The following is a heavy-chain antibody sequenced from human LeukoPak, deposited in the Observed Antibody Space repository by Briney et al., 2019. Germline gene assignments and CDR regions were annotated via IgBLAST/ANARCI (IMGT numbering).Heavy chain of an antibody. CDR3: ARDPITMVRGVIKTGHWFDP. J-gene: IGHJ5*02. D-gene: IGHD3-10*01. CDR2: IYTSGST. Sequence: PSQTLSLTCTVSGGSISSGSYYWSWIRQPAGKGLEWIGRIYTSGSTNYNPSLKSRVTISVDTSKNQFSLKLSSVTAADTAVYYCARDPITMVRGVIKTGHWFDPWGQGTLVTVSS. CDR1: GGSISSGSYY. V-gene: IGHV4-61*02.